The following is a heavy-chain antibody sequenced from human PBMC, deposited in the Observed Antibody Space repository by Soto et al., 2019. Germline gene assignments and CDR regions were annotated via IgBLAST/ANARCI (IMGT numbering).Heavy chain of an antibody. D-gene: IGHD6-19*01. Sequence: EVQRLESGGGLVQPGGSLRLSCAASGFTFSSYAMSWVRQAPGKGLEWVSVISGSGGSTYYADSVKGRFTISRDNSKNTLYLQMNSLRAEDTAVYYCASRSSGWYFDYWGQGTLVTVSS. CDR2: ISGSGGST. CDR3: ASRSSGWYFDY. J-gene: IGHJ4*02. CDR1: GFTFSSYA. V-gene: IGHV3-23*01.